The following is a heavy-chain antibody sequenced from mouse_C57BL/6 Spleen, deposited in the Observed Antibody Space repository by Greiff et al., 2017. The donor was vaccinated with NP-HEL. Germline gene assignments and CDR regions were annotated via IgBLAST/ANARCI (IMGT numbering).Heavy chain of an antibody. J-gene: IGHJ1*03. CDR1: GYSFTGYY. Sequence: VQLKESGPELVKPGASVKISCKASGYSFTGYYMHWVKQSSEKSLEWIGEINPSTGGTSYNQKFKGKATLTVDKSSSTAYMQLKSLTSEDSAVYYCARGDGRWYFDVWGTGTTVTVSS. CDR3: ARGDGRWYFDV. V-gene: IGHV1-43*01. CDR2: INPSTGGT. D-gene: IGHD1-2*01.